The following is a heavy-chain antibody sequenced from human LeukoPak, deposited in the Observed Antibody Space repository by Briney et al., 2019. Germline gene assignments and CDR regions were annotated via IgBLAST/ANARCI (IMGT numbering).Heavy chain of an antibody. Sequence: GASVKVSCKASGYTFTSYYMHLVRQAPGQGLERKGIINPSGSSTSYEQEFQGRVTMTRDRYKSKIYMELNRLSFKDTAVSYFSRDILLGSPHYSAGYYYDYWGQGSLVTVSS. CDR3: SRDILLGSPHYSAGYYYDY. J-gene: IGHJ4*02. D-gene: IGHD2-15*01. CDR1: GYTFTSYY. V-gene: IGHV1-46*01. CDR2: INPSGSST.